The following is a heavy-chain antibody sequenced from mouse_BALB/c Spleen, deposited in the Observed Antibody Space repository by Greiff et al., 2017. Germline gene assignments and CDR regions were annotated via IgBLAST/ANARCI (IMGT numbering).Heavy chain of an antibody. CDR3: ARDGRPPFAY. CDR1: GFSLTSYG. D-gene: IGHD1-2*01. J-gene: IGHJ3*01. V-gene: IGHV2-9*02. CDR2: IWAGGST. Sequence: VKLVESGPGLVAPSQSLSITCTVSGFSLTSYGVHWVRQPPGKGLEWLGVIWAGGSTNYNSALMSRLSISKDNSKSQVFLKMNSLQTDDTAMYYCARDGRPPFAYWGQGTLVTVSA.